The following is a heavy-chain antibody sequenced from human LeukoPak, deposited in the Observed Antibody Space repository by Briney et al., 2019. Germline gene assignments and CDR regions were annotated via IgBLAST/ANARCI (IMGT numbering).Heavy chain of an antibody. V-gene: IGHV5-51*01. CDR2: IYPADSDT. CDR3: ARVYGRYIQH. D-gene: IGHD4-17*01. CDR1: GYTFTSYW. J-gene: IGHJ1*01. Sequence: GESLKISCEGSGYTFTSYWIGWVRQMPGKGLEWMGSIYPADSDTRYSPSFQGQVTISADKSISTAYLQWSSLKASGTAMYFCARVYGRYIQHWGQGTLVIVSS.